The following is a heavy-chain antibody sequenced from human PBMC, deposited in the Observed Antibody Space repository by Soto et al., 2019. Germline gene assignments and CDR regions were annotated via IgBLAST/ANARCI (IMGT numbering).Heavy chain of an antibody. CDR1: GYTFTSYG. J-gene: IGHJ4*02. CDR2: INAYNGNT. Sequence: ASVKVSCKSSGYTFTSYGISWVRQAPGQGLEWMGWINAYNGNTNYAQKLQGRVTITSDTSATTAYMELSSLTSEDTAIYYCARNILGGTTDYWGQGTLVTVSS. D-gene: IGHD1-7*01. CDR3: ARNILGGTTDY. V-gene: IGHV1-18*01.